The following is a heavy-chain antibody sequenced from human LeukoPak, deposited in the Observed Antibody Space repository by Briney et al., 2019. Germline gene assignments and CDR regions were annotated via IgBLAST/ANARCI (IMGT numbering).Heavy chain of an antibody. CDR1: GFTFSSYS. CDR2: ISSSSSYI. Sequence: GGSLRLSCAASGFTFSSYSMNWVRQAPGKGLEWVSSISSSSSYIYYADSVKGRFTISRDNAKNSLYLQMNSLRAEDTAVYYCARDMAGYSSSWGPLPTALDYWGQGTLVTVSS. CDR3: ARDMAGYSSSWGPLPTALDY. J-gene: IGHJ4*02. D-gene: IGHD6-13*01. V-gene: IGHV3-21*01.